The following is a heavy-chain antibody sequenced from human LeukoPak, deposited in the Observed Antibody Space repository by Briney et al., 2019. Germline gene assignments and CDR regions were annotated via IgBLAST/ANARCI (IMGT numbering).Heavy chain of an antibody. CDR3: ARDPGITMVRGAPYYYYYGMDV. J-gene: IGHJ6*04. V-gene: IGHV4-59*01. D-gene: IGHD3-10*01. Sequence: SETLSLTCTVSGGSISSYYWSWIRQPPGKGLEWIGYIYYSGSTNYNPSLKSRVTISVDTSKNQFSLKLSSVTAADTAVYYCARDPGITMVRGAPYYYYYGMDVWGKGTTVTVSS. CDR2: IYYSGST. CDR1: GGSISSYY.